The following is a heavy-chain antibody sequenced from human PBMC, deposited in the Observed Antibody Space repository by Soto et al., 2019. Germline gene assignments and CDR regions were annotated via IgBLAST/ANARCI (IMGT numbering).Heavy chain of an antibody. V-gene: IGHV1-58*02. J-gene: IGHJ4*02. D-gene: IGHD3-22*01. Sequence: SVKVSCKASGFTFTSSAMQWVRQARGQRLEWIGWIVVGSGNTNYAQKFQERVTITRDMSTSTAYMELSSLRSEDTAVYYCAAGYYYDSSGYYRTDYWGQGTLVTVSS. CDR1: GFTFTSSA. CDR3: AAGYYYDSSGYYRTDY. CDR2: IVVGSGNT.